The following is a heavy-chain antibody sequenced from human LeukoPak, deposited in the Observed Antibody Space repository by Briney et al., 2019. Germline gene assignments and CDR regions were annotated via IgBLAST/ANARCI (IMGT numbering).Heavy chain of an antibody. Sequence: HSGGSLRLSCAASGFTFSNHAMSWVRQAPGKGLEWVSALSGNGDFTYYADSVKGRFTISRDNSKNTLYLQMNTLRAEDTAIYYCAKARDYYVIAEYYFDHWGQGTLVTVSP. CDR3: AKARDYYVIAEYYFDH. D-gene: IGHD3-10*02. V-gene: IGHV3-23*01. CDR1: GFTFSNHA. CDR2: LSGNGDFT. J-gene: IGHJ4*02.